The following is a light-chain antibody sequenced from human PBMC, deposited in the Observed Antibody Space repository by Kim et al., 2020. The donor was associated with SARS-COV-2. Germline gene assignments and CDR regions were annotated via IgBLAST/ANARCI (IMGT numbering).Light chain of an antibody. CDR2: EVS. Sequence: QSALTQPASVSGSPGQSITISCTGTSSDVGGYNYVSWYQQHPGKAPKLMIYEVSNRPSGVSNRFSGSKSGNTASLTISGLQAEDEAHYYCSSYTSSKGVFGGGTQLTVL. V-gene: IGLV2-14*01. CDR1: SSDVGGYNY. CDR3: SSYTSSKGV. J-gene: IGLJ3*02.